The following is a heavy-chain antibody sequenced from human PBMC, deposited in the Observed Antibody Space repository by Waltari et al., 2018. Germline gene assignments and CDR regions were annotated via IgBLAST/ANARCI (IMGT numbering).Heavy chain of an antibody. Sequence: EVQLVESGGGLVQPGGSLRLSCAASGFTFSSYEMNWVRQAPGKGREWVSYISSIGSTINYADSVKGRVTISRDNAKNSLDRQMNSLRAEDTAVYYCARDHSGSYWDYYYYYGMDVWGQGTTVTVSS. J-gene: IGHJ6*02. CDR3: ARDHSGSYWDYYYYYGMDV. CDR2: ISSIGSTI. D-gene: IGHD1-26*01. CDR1: GFTFSSYE. V-gene: IGHV3-48*03.